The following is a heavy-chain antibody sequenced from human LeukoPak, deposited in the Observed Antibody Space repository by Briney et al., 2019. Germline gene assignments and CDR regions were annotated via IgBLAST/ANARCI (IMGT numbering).Heavy chain of an antibody. V-gene: IGHV3-33*01. D-gene: IGHD4-17*01. Sequence: PGRSLRLSCVASGFTFSDSGMHWVRQAPGKGLEWVAIIWFDGSNEYYADSVKGRFTISRDNSRNTLFLQMNSLRAEDTAMYYCARDQGTTMTAIVGGYFDYWGQGTLVTVPS. CDR3: ARDQGTTMTAIVGGYFDY. CDR1: GFTFSDSG. J-gene: IGHJ4*02. CDR2: IWFDGSNE.